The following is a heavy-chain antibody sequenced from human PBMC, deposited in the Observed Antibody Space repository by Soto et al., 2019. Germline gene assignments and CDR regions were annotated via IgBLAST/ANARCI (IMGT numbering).Heavy chain of an antibody. CDR2: INPNSGGT. D-gene: IGHD1-1*01. CDR3: ARETMWASGRYYYYKMDV. CDR1: GYTFTGYY. V-gene: IGHV1-2*04. J-gene: IGHJ6*02. Sequence: ASVKVSCKASGYTFTGYYMHWVRQAPGQGLEWMGWINPNSGGTNYAQKFQGWVTMTRDTSKNQFSLKLSSVTAADTAVYYCARETMWASGRYYYYKMDVWGQGTTVTVSS.